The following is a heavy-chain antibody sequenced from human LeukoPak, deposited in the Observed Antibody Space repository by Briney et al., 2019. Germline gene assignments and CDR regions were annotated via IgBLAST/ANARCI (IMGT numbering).Heavy chain of an antibody. CDR2: ISSSSSYI. CDR3: ARDFRTYYYGSGSYY. J-gene: IGHJ4*02. CDR1: GFTFSSYS. Sequence: GGSLRLSCAASGFTFSSYSMNWVRQAPGKGLEWVSSISSSSSYIYYADSVKGRFTISRDNAKNSLYLQMNSLRAEDTAVYYCARDFRTYYYGSGSYYWGQGTLVTVSS. D-gene: IGHD3-10*01. V-gene: IGHV3-21*01.